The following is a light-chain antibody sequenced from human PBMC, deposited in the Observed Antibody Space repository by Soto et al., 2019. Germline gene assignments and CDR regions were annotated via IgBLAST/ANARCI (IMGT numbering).Light chain of an antibody. CDR2: EVS. CDR1: GSDIGSYNF. CDR3: YSYTSSSTYV. V-gene: IGLV2-14*01. J-gene: IGLJ1*01. Sequence: QSALTQPASVSGSPGQSITMSCTGTGSDIGSYNFVSWYQHHPGKAPKLMIYEVSNRPSGVSDRFSGSKSDNTASLSISGLQAEDEGDYYCYSYTSSSTYVFGTGTKVTVL.